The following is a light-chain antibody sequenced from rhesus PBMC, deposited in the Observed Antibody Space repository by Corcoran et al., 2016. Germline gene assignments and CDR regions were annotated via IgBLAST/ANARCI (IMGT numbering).Light chain of an antibody. V-gene: IGKV1-22*01. CDR2: KAS. J-gene: IGKJ3*01. CDR1: QGIRTW. CDR3: QQYSSRPFT. Sequence: DIQMTQSPSSLSASVGDTVTITCRASQGIRTWLAWYQQTPGKAPKLLIYKASSLQSGVPSRVSGSGAGTDVTLTISSLQSEDFGTYYCQQYSSRPFTFGPGTKLDIK.